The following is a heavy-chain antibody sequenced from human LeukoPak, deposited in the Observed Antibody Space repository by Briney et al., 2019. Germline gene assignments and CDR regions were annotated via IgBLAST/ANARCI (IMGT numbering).Heavy chain of an antibody. CDR3: ARDELSYYGAFDI. J-gene: IGHJ3*02. CDR2: INHSGST. D-gene: IGHD1-26*01. V-gene: IGHV4-34*01. Sequence: PSETLSLTCAVYGGSFSGYYWSWIRQPPGKGLEWIGEINHSGSTNYNPSLKSRVTISVDTSKNQFSLKLSSVTAADKAVYYCARDELSYYGAFDIWGQGTMVTVSS. CDR1: GGSFSGYY.